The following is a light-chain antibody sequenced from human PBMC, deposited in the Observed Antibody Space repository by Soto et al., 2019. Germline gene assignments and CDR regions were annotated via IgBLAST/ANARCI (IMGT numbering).Light chain of an antibody. CDR2: AAS. V-gene: IGKV1-39*01. CDR3: QQSYSALVA. Sequence: DFQMTQSPSSRSASVGDRVTITCRASQSISSSLNWYQQKPGKAPELLIYAASSLQSGVPSRFSGSGSGTDFTLTISSLQPEDFATYYCQQSYSALVAFGQGTKVDIK. J-gene: IGKJ1*01. CDR1: QSISSS.